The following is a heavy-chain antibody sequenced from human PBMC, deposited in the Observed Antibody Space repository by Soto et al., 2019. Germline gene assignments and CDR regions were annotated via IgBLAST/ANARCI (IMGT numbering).Heavy chain of an antibody. Sequence: PGGSLRLCCAASGFTFSSYSMNWVRQAPGKGLEWVSAISGSGGSTYYADSVKGRFTISRDNSKNTLYLQMNSLRAEDTAVYYCSKAQSMITFGGASDFWGQGTLVTVSS. CDR2: ISGSGGST. V-gene: IGHV3-23*01. CDR1: GFTFSSYS. D-gene: IGHD3-16*01. J-gene: IGHJ4*02. CDR3: SKAQSMITFGGASDF.